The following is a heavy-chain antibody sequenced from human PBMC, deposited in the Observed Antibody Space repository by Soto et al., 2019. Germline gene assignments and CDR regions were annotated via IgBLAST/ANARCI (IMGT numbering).Heavy chain of an antibody. Sequence: GGSLRLPCAAPGFTFSSHAMSWVRQAPGKGLEWVSAISGSGGSTYYADSVKGRFTISRDNSKNTLYLQMNSLGAEDTAVYYCAKDPVAGAGWAYYFDYWGQGTLVTVSS. V-gene: IGHV3-23*01. J-gene: IGHJ4*02. CDR1: GFTFSSHA. D-gene: IGHD6-19*01. CDR3: AKDPVAGAGWAYYFDY. CDR2: ISGSGGST.